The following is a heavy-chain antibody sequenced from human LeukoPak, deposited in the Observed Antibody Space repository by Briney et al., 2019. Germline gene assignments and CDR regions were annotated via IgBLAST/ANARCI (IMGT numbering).Heavy chain of an antibody. V-gene: IGHV1-46*01. CDR3: SRGGSSSYYFDY. CDR1: GYMFTGYY. CDR2: IHPSDGST. J-gene: IGHJ4*02. D-gene: IGHD6-13*01. Sequence: ASVKVSCKASGYMFTGYYMHWVRQAPGQGPEWMGVIHPSDGSTSYAPKFQGRVTMTRDRSTTTVYMELSSLTSEDTAVYYCSRGGSSSYYFDYWGQGTLVTVSS.